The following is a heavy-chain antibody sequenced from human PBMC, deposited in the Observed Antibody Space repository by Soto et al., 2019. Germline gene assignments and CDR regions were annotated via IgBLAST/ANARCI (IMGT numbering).Heavy chain of an antibody. CDR1: GYTFTNYY. V-gene: IGHV1-46*01. CDR3: ARDFSGPMDY. CDR2: IYPSGGST. D-gene: IGHD3-10*01. Sequence: PSVKVSCKASGYTFTNYYMHWVRQAPGQGLEWMGIIYPSGGSTRNAQKFQGRVTMTRDTSTSTVYMGLSSLRSEDTAVYYCARDFSGPMDYWGRGTLVTVSS. J-gene: IGHJ4*02.